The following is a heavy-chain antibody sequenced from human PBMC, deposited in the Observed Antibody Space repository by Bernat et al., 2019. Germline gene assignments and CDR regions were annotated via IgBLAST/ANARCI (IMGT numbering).Heavy chain of an antibody. D-gene: IGHD3-9*01. Sequence: QVQLVQSGAEVKKPGASVKVSCKASGYTFTSYAMHWVRQAPGQRLEWMGWINAGNGNTKYSQKFQGRVTITRDKSASTAYMELSSLRSEDTTVYYCARDYYEILTGYPKYDWFDPWGQGTLVTVAS. CDR1: GYTFTSYA. CDR2: INAGNGNT. J-gene: IGHJ5*02. V-gene: IGHV1-3*01. CDR3: ARDYYEILTGYPKYDWFDP.